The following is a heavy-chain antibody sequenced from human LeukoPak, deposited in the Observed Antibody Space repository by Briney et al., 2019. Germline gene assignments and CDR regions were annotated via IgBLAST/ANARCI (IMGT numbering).Heavy chain of an antibody. CDR3: LAGQTCYYFDY. V-gene: IGHV3-43*02. J-gene: IGHJ4*02. CDR1: GFTFDDYA. D-gene: IGHD6-19*01. CDR2: ISGDGGST. Sequence: GGSLRLSCAASGFTFDDYAMHWVRQAPGKGLEWVSLISGDGGSTYYGDSVKGRFTISRDNSKNSLYLQMNSLRTEDTALYYCLAGQTCYYFDYWGQGTLVTVSS.